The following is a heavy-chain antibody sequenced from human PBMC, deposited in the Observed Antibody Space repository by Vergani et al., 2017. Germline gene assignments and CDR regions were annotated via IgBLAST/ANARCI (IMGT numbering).Heavy chain of an antibody. Sequence: QVQLQESGPGLVKSSETLSLTCTVSGGSISDYYWNWLRQPPGEGLEWIGYIYKSGSSTYNPSLKGRVTISADTSKNKFSLKLTSVTAADTALYYCARDRGYSTGWYSAFDIWGQGTMVTVSS. J-gene: IGHJ3*02. CDR2: IYKSGSS. V-gene: IGHV4-59*01. CDR3: ARDRGYSTGWYSAFDI. CDR1: GGSISDYY. D-gene: IGHD6-19*01.